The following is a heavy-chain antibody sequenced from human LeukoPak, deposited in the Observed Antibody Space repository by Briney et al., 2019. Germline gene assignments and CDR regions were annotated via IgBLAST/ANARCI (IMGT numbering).Heavy chain of an antibody. Sequence: GASVKVSCKASGYTFTGYYMHWVRQAPGQGLEWMGWINPNSGGTNYAQKFQGWVTMTRDTSISTAYMELSRLRSDDTAVYYCARAGRIAARRTNLGHYFDYWGQGTLVTVSS. CDR2: INPNSGGT. CDR1: GYTFTGYY. J-gene: IGHJ4*02. CDR3: ARAGRIAARRTNLGHYFDY. V-gene: IGHV1-2*04. D-gene: IGHD6-6*01.